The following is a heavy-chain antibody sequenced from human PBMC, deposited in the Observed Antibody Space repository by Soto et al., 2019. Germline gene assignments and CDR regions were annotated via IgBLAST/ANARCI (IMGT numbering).Heavy chain of an antibody. J-gene: IGHJ4*02. V-gene: IGHV4-39*01. CDR2: IYYSGTT. CDR1: GDSISSSIDY. CDR3: ARQLMWIRNANNDY. Sequence: SETLSLTCTVFGDSISSSIDYWGGIRQPPGEGLEWIGSIYYSGTTYYNPSLKSRVTISVDTSKNHFSLELNSVTAADTAVYYCARQLMWIRNANNDYWGQGTLVTVSS. D-gene: IGHD5-18*01.